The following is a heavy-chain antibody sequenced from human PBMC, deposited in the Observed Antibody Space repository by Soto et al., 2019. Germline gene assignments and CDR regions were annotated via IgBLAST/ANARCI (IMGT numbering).Heavy chain of an antibody. D-gene: IGHD5-12*01. Sequence: GGSLRLSCAASGITFSNHALSWVRQAPGKGLEWVSGISGSGTTTYYADSVKGRFTISRDNSKNTLSLQMNSLRADDTAVYYCAKEHGGGISTITSFFDSWGQGTPVTVSS. CDR3: AKEHGGGISTITSFFDS. CDR2: ISGSGTTT. CDR1: GITFSNHA. V-gene: IGHV3-23*01. J-gene: IGHJ4*02.